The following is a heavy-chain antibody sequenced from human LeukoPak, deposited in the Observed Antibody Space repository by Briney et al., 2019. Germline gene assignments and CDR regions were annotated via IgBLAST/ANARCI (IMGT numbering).Heavy chain of an antibody. V-gene: IGHV4-39*01. CDR2: VHYTGST. J-gene: IGHJ3*02. CDR3: ARLTKPDDSTGWTAFDI. Sequence: SETLSLTCSVSGGSISGDGYHWGWIRRPPGKGLEWLGSVHYTGSTCYKTSLKSRLTVDMDTSRNQFSLRLSSVTAADTAVYYCARLTKPDDSTGWTAFDIWGQGTMVTVSS. CDR1: GGSISGDGYH. D-gene: IGHD3-22*01.